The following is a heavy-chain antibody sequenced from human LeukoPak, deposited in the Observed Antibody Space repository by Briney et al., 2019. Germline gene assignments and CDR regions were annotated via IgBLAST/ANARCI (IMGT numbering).Heavy chain of an antibody. V-gene: IGHV1-18*01. Sequence: ASVKVSCKASGYTFTSYGISWVRQATGQGLEWMGWISAYNGNTNYAQKLQGRVTMTTGTSTSTAYMELRSLRSDDTVVYYCARDRPLWFGELLPGAPTRRYNGWFDPWGQGTLVTVSS. CDR2: ISAYNGNT. J-gene: IGHJ5*02. CDR3: ARDRPLWFGELLPGAPTRRYNGWFDP. CDR1: GYTFTSYG. D-gene: IGHD3-10*01.